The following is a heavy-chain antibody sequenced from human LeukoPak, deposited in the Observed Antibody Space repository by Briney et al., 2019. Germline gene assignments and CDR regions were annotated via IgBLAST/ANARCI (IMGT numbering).Heavy chain of an antibody. CDR1: GFTVNSYI. J-gene: IGHJ4*02. Sequence: GGSLRLSCTASGFTVNSYIVRWVRQAPGKGLEWVSSISGSDARTYYTDSVKGRFTISRDNSKNTLYLQMNSLRAEDTAVYYCAKDGGDFWTPPSPWGQGTLVTVSS. V-gene: IGHV3-23*01. CDR3: AKDGGDFWTPPSP. D-gene: IGHD3/OR15-3a*01. CDR2: ISGSDART.